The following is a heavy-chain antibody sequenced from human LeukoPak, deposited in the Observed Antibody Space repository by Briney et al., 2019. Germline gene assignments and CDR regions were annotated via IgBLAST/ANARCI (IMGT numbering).Heavy chain of an antibody. CDR2: INPNSGGT. D-gene: IGHD3-22*01. CDR1: GYTFTGYY. V-gene: IGHV1-2*02. CDR3: ARAMIVVVNWFDP. J-gene: IGHJ5*02. Sequence: ASVKVSCKASGYTFTGYYMHWVRQAPGQGLEWMGWINPNSGGTNYAQKFQGRVTMTRDTSISTAYMELSRLRSDDTAVYYCARAMIVVVNWFDPGGQGTLVTVSS.